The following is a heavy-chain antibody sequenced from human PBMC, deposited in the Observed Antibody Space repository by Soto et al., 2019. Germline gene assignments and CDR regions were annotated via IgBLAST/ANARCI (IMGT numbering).Heavy chain of an antibody. Sequence: SVKVSCKASGFTFTSSAMQWVRQARGQRLEWIGWIVVGSGNTNYAQKFQERVTITRDMSTSTAYMELSSLRSEDTAVYYCARDFGRLNHQIFGVVIIPGPFDYWGQGTLVTVSS. J-gene: IGHJ4*02. CDR2: IVVGSGNT. CDR3: ARDFGRLNHQIFGVVIIPGPFDY. V-gene: IGHV1-58*02. D-gene: IGHD3-3*01. CDR1: GFTFTSSA.